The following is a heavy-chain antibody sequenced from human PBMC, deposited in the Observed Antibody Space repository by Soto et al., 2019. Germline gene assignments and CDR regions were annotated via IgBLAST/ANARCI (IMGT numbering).Heavy chain of an antibody. J-gene: IGHJ4*02. D-gene: IGHD4-17*01. CDR1: GYSFTSYW. Sequence: PXXSLKITCKGSGYSFTSYWIRWVRQMPGKGLEGMGIIYPGDSDTRYSPSFQGQVTISADKSISTAYLQWRSLKASDTAMYYCARQFSVTIDYWGQGTLVTVSS. V-gene: IGHV5-51*01. CDR2: IYPGDSDT. CDR3: ARQFSVTIDY.